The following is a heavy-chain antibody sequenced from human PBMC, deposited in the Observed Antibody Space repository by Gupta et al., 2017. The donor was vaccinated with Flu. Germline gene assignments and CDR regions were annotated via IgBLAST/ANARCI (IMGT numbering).Heavy chain of an antibody. CDR3: ARRADSHYYYYGMDV. CDR2: IYPGDSDT. Sequence: EVQLVQSGAEVKKPGESLKISCKGSGYSFTSYWIGWVRQMPGKGLEWMGIIYPGDSDTRYSPSFQGQVTISADKSISTAYLQWSSLKASDTAMYYCARRADSHYYYYGMDVWGQGTTVTVSS. D-gene: IGHD2-15*01. CDR1: GYSFTSYW. V-gene: IGHV5-51*01. J-gene: IGHJ6*02.